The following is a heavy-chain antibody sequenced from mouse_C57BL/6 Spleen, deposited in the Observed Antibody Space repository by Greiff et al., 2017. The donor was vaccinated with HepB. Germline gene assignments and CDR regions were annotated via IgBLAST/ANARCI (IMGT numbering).Heavy chain of an antibody. D-gene: IGHD1-1*01. V-gene: IGHV3-1*01. J-gene: IGHJ3*01. Sequence: VQLKESGPGMVKPSQSLSLTCTVTGYSITSGYDWHWIRHFPGNKLEWMGYISYSGSTNYNPSLKSRISITHDTSKNHFFLKLNSVTTEDTATYYCARNYYGSSYSFAYWGQGTLVTVSA. CDR1: GYSITSGYD. CDR3: ARNYYGSSYSFAY. CDR2: ISYSGST.